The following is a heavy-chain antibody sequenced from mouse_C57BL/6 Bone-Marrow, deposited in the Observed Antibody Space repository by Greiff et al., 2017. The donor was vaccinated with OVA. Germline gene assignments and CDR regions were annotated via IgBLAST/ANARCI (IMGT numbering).Heavy chain of an antibody. D-gene: IGHD1-1*01. CDR1: GFTFSDYG. CDR2: ISSGSSTI. CDR3: ARRSSYVKYFDY. V-gene: IGHV5-17*01. J-gene: IGHJ2*01. Sequence: DVMLVESGGGLVKPGGSLKLSCAASGFTFSDYGMHWVRQAPEKGLEWVAYISSGSSTIYYADTVKGRFTISRDNAKNTLFLQMTSLRSEDPAMYYCARRSSYVKYFDYWGQGTTLTVSS.